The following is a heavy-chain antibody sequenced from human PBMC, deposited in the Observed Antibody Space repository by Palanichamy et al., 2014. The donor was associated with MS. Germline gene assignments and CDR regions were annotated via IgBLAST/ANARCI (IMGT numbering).Heavy chain of an antibody. Sequence: QVQLQQWGAGLLKPSETLSLTCGVYGGSFSDYYWSWIRQPPGMGLEWIGEINHSGNTNYNPSLKSRVTISVDTSKNQLSLKVSSVTAADTAVYYCATLMSSSGADHWGQGTLVTVSS. D-gene: IGHD6-6*01. CDR2: INHSGNT. V-gene: IGHV4-34*01. CDR1: GGSFSDYY. J-gene: IGHJ4*02. CDR3: ATLMSSSGADH.